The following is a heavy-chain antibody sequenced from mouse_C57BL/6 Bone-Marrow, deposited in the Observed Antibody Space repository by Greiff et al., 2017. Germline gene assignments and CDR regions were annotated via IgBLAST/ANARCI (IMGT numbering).Heavy chain of an antibody. CDR2: IHPNSGST. CDR3: ARAGYGLPYYFDY. V-gene: IGHV1-64*01. CDR1: GYTFTSYW. D-gene: IGHD2-2*01. Sequence: VQLQQPGAELVKPGASVKLSCKASGYTFTSYWMHWVKQRPGQGLEWIGMIHPNSGSTNYNEKFKSKATLTVDKSSSTAYMQLSSLTSEDSAVYYCARAGYGLPYYFDYWGQGTTLTVSS. J-gene: IGHJ2*01.